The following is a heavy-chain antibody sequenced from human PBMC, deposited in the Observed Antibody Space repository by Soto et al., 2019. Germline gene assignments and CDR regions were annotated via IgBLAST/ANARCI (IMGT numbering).Heavy chain of an antibody. CDR2: IKSESAGGTT. D-gene: IGHD3-10*01. CDR1: GLTFTNAW. V-gene: IGHV3-15*01. Sequence: GGSLRLSCAASGLTFTNAWMSWVRQAPGKGLEWVGRIKSESAGGTTEYAAPVKGRFTISRDDSEDTAYLQMNNLKTEDTGVYYCTTGTGNRGYWGQGTLVTVYS. CDR3: TTGTGNRGY. J-gene: IGHJ4*02.